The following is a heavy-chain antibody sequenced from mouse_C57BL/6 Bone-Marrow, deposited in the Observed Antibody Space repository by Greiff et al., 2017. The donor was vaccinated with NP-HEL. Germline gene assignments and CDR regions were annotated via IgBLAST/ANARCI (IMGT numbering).Heavy chain of an antibody. D-gene: IGHD2-12*01. CDR3: TKGRSLRRYYAMDY. J-gene: IGHJ4*01. Sequence: EVKLVESGTVLARPGASVKMSCKTSGYTFTSYWMHWVKQRPGQGLEWIGAIYPGNSDTSYNQKFKGKAKLTAVTSASTAYMELSSLTNEDSAVYYCTKGRSLRRYYAMDYWGQGTSVTVSS. CDR1: GYTFTSYW. V-gene: IGHV1-5*01. CDR2: IYPGNSDT.